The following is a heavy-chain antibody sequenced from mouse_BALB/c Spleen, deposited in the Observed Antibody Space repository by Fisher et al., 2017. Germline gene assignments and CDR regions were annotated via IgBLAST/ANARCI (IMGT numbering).Heavy chain of an antibody. CDR3: ARYRNWYFDV. V-gene: IGHV1-80*01. J-gene: IGHJ1*01. Sequence: KFKGKATLTADKSSSTAYMELSSLTSEDSAVYYCARYRNWYFDVWGAGTTVTVSS.